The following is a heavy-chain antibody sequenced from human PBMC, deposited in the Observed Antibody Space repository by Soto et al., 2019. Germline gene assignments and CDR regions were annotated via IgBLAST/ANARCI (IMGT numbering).Heavy chain of an antibody. D-gene: IGHD2-2*01. CDR2: ISSSSSYI. CDR1: GFTFSSYS. CDR3: ARPASQLVPAAIGYYMDV. Sequence: GGSLRLSCAASGFTFSSYSMNWVRQAPGKGLEWVSSISSSSSYIYYADSVKGRFTISRDNAKNSLYLQMNSLRAEDTAVYYCARPASQLVPAAIGYYMDVWGKGTTVTVSS. J-gene: IGHJ6*03. V-gene: IGHV3-21*01.